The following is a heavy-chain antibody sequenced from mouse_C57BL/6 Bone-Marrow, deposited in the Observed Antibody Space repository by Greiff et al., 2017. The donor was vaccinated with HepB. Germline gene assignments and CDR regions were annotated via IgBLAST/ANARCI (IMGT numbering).Heavy chain of an antibody. V-gene: IGHV5-16*01. CDR3: ARGGDGFAY. CDR2: INYDGSST. CDR1: GFTFSDYY. J-gene: IGHJ3*01. Sequence: DVKLVESEGGLVQPGSSMKLSCTASGFTFSDYYMAWVRQVPEKGLEWVANINYDGSSTYYLDSLKSRFIISRDNAKNILYLQMSSLKSEDTATYYCARGGDGFAYWGQGTLVTVSA.